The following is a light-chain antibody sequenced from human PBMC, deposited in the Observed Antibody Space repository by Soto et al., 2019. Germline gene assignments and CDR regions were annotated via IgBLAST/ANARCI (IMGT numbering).Light chain of an antibody. CDR1: QSVNSD. J-gene: IGKJ5*01. V-gene: IGKV3-11*01. Sequence: EIVMPQSPATLSVSPGERVYLSCRASQSVNSDLAWYQQKPGQAPRLLIYGASSRATGIPDRFSGSGSGTDFTLTITSLEPEDFAVYSCQQRSDWPITFGQGTRLEI. CDR3: QQRSDWPIT. CDR2: GAS.